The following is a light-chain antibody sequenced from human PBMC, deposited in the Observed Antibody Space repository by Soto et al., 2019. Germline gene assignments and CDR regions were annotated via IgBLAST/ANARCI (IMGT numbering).Light chain of an antibody. Sequence: VVMTQSPATLSVSPGARATLSCGASRSVTSNLAWYQQTPGQAPRLLIYAASTRATGIPASFSGSGSGTEFTLTISSLQSEDFAVYYCQQYNNWPPTFGGGTKVDIK. V-gene: IGKV3-15*01. CDR3: QQYNNWPPT. CDR1: RSVTSN. J-gene: IGKJ4*01. CDR2: AAS.